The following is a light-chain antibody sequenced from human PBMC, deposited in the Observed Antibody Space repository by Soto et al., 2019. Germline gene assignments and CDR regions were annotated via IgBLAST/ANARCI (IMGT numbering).Light chain of an antibody. V-gene: IGLV2-8*01. J-gene: IGLJ1*01. CDR3: SSFVDGTSYV. CDR1: SSDVGAFYY. CDR2: EVN. Sequence: QSVLTQPPSVSGSPGQSVTISCTGTSSDVGAFYYVSWYQHHPGKVPKFLIYEVNKRPSGVPDRFSGSKSGNTASLTVSGLQPEDEAEYFCSSFVDGTSYVFGTGTKLTVL.